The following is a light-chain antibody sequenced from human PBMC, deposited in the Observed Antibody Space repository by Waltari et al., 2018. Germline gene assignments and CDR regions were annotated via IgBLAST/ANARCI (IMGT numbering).Light chain of an antibody. J-gene: IGKJ1*01. Sequence: EIVLTQSPGTLSLSQGERATFACWASQSVGRSLAWYQQKPGQAPRLLIYDASRRATGIPDRFSGSGSGTDFSLTISRLEPEDFAIYYCQHYVRLPATFGQGTKVEI. CDR3: QHYVRLPAT. CDR1: QSVGRS. CDR2: DAS. V-gene: IGKV3-20*01.